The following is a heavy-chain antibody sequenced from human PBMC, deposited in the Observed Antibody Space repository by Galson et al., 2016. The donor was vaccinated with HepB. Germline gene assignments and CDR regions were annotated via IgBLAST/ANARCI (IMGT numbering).Heavy chain of an antibody. V-gene: IGHV3-30*04. CDR3: ARDVGDWSGYYLVFAFDV. Sequence: SLRLSCAASGFTLSSHAMHWVRQAPGKGLEWVAGISYDGNDKYEGDSVKGRFTMSRDNSKNTVHLQMNSLRAEDTDVYYGARDVGDWSGYYLVFAFDVWGQGTMVTGSS. D-gene: IGHD3-3*01. CDR1: GFTLSSHA. CDR2: ISYDGNDK. J-gene: IGHJ3*01.